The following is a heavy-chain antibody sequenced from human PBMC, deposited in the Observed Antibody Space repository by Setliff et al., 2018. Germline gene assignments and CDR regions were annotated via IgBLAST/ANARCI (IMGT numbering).Heavy chain of an antibody. D-gene: IGHD3-16*01. CDR2: IIPIFGTA. J-gene: IGHJ4*02. CDR1: GYTLTELS. V-gene: IGHV1-69*13. Sequence: SVKVSCKVSGYTLTELSMHWVRQAPGKGLEWMGGIIPIFGTANYAHKFQGRVTITADESTSTAYMELSSLRYEDTAVYYCARLLPLVGPGGPFDYWGQGTLVTVSS. CDR3: ARLLPLVGPGGPFDY.